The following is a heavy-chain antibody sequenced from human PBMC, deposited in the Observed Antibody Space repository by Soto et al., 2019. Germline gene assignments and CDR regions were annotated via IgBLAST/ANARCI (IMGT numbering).Heavy chain of an antibody. Sequence: VQLVQSGAEVQKPGASVKVSCKASGYRFIRYGLSWVRQAPVQGLEWMGWISTHSGNTNYAQKFQGRVTMTTDPSTSTAYMELSSLRSDDTAVYYCAKMWASCDRIPYYFDSGGQGHLFTVSS. CDR1: GYRFIRYG. V-gene: IGHV1-18*01. CDR2: ISTHSGNT. CDR3: AKMWASCDRIPYYFDS. D-gene: IGHD2-2*01. J-gene: IGHJ4*02.